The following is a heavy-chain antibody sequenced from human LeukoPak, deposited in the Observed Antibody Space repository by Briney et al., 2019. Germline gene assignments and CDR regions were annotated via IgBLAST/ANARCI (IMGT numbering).Heavy chain of an antibody. CDR2: ISGSGGST. V-gene: IGHV3-23*01. J-gene: IGHJ4*02. Sequence: GGSLRLSCAASGFTFSIYAMSWVRQAPGKGLEWVSAISGSGGSTYYADSVKGRFTISRDNSKNTLYLQMNSLRAEDTAVYYCAKPLLGIAVAGTGVDYWGQGTLVTVSS. D-gene: IGHD6-19*01. CDR1: GFTFSIYA. CDR3: AKPLLGIAVAGTGVDY.